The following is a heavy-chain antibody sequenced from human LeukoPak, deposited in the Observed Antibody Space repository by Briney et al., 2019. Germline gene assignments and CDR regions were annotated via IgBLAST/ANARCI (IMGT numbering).Heavy chain of an antibody. J-gene: IGHJ3*02. CDR3: AGGYGMDAFGI. CDR2: INHSGST. D-gene: IGHD3-10*01. V-gene: IGHV4-34*01. Sequence: SETLSLTCAVYGGSFSGYYWSWIRQPPGKGLEWIGEINHSGSTNYNPSLKSRVTISVDTSKNQFSLRLSSVTAADTAVYYCAGGYGMDAFGIWGQGTMVTVSS. CDR1: GGSFSGYY.